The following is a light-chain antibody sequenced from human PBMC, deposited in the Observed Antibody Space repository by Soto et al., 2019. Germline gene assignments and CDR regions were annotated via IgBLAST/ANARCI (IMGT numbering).Light chain of an antibody. J-gene: IGKJ4*01. CDR1: QTISTW. CDR3: QKYNSAPLT. V-gene: IGKV1-27*01. Sequence: DRQMTRSPSTLYASKGDRVTISCRASQTISTWLAWYQQKPGKVPKLLIYAASTLQSGVPSRFSGSGSGTDFTLTICSLQPEDVATYYCQKYNSAPLTFGGGTKV. CDR2: AAS.